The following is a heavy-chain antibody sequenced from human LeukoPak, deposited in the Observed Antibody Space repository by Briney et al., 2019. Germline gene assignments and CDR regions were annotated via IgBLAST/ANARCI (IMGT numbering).Heavy chain of an antibody. CDR3: ARRLYYYDSTLYSGYAFDI. V-gene: IGHV4-38-2*01. J-gene: IGHJ3*02. D-gene: IGHD3-22*01. CDR1: GYSISSGYY. CDR2: IYPSGST. Sequence: SETLSLTCAVSGYSISSGYYWGCIRPPPGKGLEWIGSIYPSGSTYYKPSLKSRVTISVDTSKNQFSLKLSSVTAADTAVYYCARRLYYYDSTLYSGYAFDIWGRGTMVTVSS.